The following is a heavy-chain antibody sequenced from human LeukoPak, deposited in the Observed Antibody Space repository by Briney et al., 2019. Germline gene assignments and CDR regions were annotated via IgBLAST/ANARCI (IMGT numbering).Heavy chain of an antibody. J-gene: IGHJ3*02. V-gene: IGHV6-1*01. Sequence: SQTLSLTCAISGDSVSGNSAAWNWIRQSPSRGLGWLGRTYYRSKWYNDYAVSVKSRITINPDTSKNQFSLQLNSVTPEDTAVYYCARDPIISHNWGKRAFDIWGQGTMVTVSS. CDR1: GDSVSGNSAA. D-gene: IGHD7-27*01. CDR3: ARDPIISHNWGKRAFDI. CDR2: TYYRSKWYN.